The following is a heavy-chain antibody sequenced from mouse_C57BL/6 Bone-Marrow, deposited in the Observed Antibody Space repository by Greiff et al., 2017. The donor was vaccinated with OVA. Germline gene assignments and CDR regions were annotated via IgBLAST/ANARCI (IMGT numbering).Heavy chain of an antibody. CDR3: VRGGIYYHYAMDY. CDR2: IRSKSNNYAT. Sequence: EVKLVESGGGLVQPKGSLKLSCAASGFSFNTYAMNWVRQAPGKGLEWVARIRSKSNNYATYYADSAKERFTISRDDSESMLYLQMNNLKTEDTAMYYCVRGGIYYHYAMDYWGQGTSVTVSS. CDR1: GFSFNTYA. J-gene: IGHJ4*01. D-gene: IGHD2-1*01. V-gene: IGHV10-1*01.